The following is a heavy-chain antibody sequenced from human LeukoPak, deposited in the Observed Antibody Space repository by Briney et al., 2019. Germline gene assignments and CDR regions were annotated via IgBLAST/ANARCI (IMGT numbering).Heavy chain of an antibody. CDR3: ARTYSSSLYYFDY. CDR1: GGSISSSSYY. J-gene: IGHJ4*02. D-gene: IGHD6-13*01. V-gene: IGHV4-39*07. CDR2: IYYSGST. Sequence: SETLSLTCTVSGGSISSSSYYWGWIRQPPGKGLEWIGSIYYSGSTYYNPSLKSRVTISVDTSKNQFSLKLSSVTAADTAVYYCARTYSSSLYYFDYWGQGTLVTVS.